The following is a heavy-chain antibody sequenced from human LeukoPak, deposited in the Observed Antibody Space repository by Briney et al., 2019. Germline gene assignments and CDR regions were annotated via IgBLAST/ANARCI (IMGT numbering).Heavy chain of an antibody. CDR1: GYTFTSYG. D-gene: IGHD3-10*01. J-gene: IGHJ5*02. V-gene: IGHV1-18*01. Sequence: RASVKVSCKASGYTFTSYGISWVRQAPGHGLEWMGWISAYNGNTNYAQKLQGRVTMTTDTSTSTAYMELRSLRSDDTAVYYCARDFYYGSGSYYNPNWFDPWGQGTLVTVSS. CDR3: ARDFYYGSGSYYNPNWFDP. CDR2: ISAYNGNT.